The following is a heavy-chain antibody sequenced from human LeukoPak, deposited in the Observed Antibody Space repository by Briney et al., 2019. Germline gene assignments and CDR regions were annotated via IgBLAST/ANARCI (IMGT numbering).Heavy chain of an antibody. V-gene: IGHV1-18*01. Sequence: ASVKVSCKASGYTFTSYGISWVRQAPGQGLEWMGWISAYNGNTNYAQKLQGRVTMTTDTSTSTAHMELRSLRSDDTAVYYCAINGYSSGWSDYWGQGTLVTVSS. J-gene: IGHJ4*02. D-gene: IGHD6-19*01. CDR1: GYTFTSYG. CDR2: ISAYNGNT. CDR3: AINGYSSGWSDY.